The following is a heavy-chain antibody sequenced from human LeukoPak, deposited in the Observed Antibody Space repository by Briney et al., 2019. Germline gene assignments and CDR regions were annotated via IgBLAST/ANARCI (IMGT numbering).Heavy chain of an antibody. CDR1: GGSISSSSYY. J-gene: IGHJ5*02. Sequence: SETLSLTCTVSGGSISSSSYYWGWIRQPPGKGLEWFGSIYFSGSTYYNPSLKSRVTISVDTSKNQFSLKLSSVTAADTAVYYCARHVQGIAASPWGQGTLVTVSS. D-gene: IGHD6-25*01. V-gene: IGHV4-39*01. CDR3: ARHVQGIAASP. CDR2: IYFSGST.